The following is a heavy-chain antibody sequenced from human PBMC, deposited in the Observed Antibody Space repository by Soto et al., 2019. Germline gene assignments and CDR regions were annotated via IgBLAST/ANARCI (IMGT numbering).Heavy chain of an antibody. CDR3: AREEGVDTAMPYYFDY. CDR1: GFTFSSYS. CDR2: ISSSSSYI. Sequence: GGSLRLSCAASGFTFSSYSMNWVRQAPGKGLEWVSSISSSSSYIYYADSVKGRFTISRDNAKNSLYLQMNSLRAEDTAVYYCAREEGVDTAMPYYFDYWGQGTLVTVSS. J-gene: IGHJ4*02. V-gene: IGHV3-21*01. D-gene: IGHD5-18*01.